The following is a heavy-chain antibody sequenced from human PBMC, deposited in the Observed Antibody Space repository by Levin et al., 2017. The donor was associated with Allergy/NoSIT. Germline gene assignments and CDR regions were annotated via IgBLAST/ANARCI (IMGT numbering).Heavy chain of an antibody. Sequence: SQTLSLTCTVSGGSISSYYWSWIRQPPGKGLEWIGYIYYSGSTNYNPSLKSRVTISVDTSKNQFSLKLSSVTAADTAVYYCARVGGSFDYWGQGTLVTVSS. J-gene: IGHJ4*02. CDR2: IYYSGST. CDR1: GGSISSYY. D-gene: IGHD2-15*01. V-gene: IGHV4-59*01. CDR3: ARVGGSFDY.